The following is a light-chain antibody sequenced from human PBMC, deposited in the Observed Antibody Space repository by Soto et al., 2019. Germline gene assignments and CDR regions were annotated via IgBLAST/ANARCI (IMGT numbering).Light chain of an antibody. J-gene: IGLJ2*01. V-gene: IGLV1-47*01. CDR2: RNN. Sequence: QSVLTQPPSASGTPGQRVTISCSGGSSNIGRTYIYWYQQLPGTAPKLLIYRNNQRPSGVPDRFSGSKSDTSASLAISGLRSEDEAHYYCASCNDSLSGVVFGGGTQLTVL. CDR1: SSNIGRTY. CDR3: ASCNDSLSGVV.